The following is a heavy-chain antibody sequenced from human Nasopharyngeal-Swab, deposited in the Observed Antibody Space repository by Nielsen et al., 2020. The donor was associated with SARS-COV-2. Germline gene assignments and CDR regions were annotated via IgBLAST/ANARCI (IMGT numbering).Heavy chain of an antibody. Sequence: ASVKVFCKASGYTFSNYGISWVRQAPGQGLEWMGWISAYNGDTAYAHKLQGRVTMTTDKSTGTAYLELRSLRSDDGAIYYCARDFGNGTPYFLDYWGQGTLVTVSS. CDR2: ISAYNGDT. D-gene: IGHD2-15*01. CDR3: ARDFGNGTPYFLDY. J-gene: IGHJ4*02. CDR1: GYTFSNYG. V-gene: IGHV1-18*01.